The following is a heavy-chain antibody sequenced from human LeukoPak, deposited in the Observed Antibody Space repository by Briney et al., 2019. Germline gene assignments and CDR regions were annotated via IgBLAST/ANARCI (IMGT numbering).Heavy chain of an antibody. CDR1: GGSFSGYY. Sequence: ASETLSLTCAVYGGSFSGYYWSWIRQPPGKGLEWIGEINHSGSTNYNPSLKSRVTISVDTSKNQFSLKLSSVTAADTAVYYCARRPYYFDYWGQGTLVIVSS. CDR3: ARRPYYFDY. CDR2: INHSGST. J-gene: IGHJ4*02. V-gene: IGHV4-34*01.